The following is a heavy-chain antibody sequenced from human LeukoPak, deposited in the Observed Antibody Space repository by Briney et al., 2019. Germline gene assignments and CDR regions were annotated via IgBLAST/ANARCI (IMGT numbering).Heavy chain of an antibody. CDR2: ISGSGGRT. J-gene: IGHJ1*01. Sequence: GGSLRLSCAASGFTFSSYAMSWVRQAPGKGLEWVSAISGSGGRTYYADSVKGRFTISRDNSKNTLDLQMYSLRAEDTAVYYCAKEPTSYASGWYFQHWGQGTLVTVSS. V-gene: IGHV3-23*01. CDR3: AKEPTSYASGWYFQH. D-gene: IGHD6-25*01. CDR1: GFTFSSYA.